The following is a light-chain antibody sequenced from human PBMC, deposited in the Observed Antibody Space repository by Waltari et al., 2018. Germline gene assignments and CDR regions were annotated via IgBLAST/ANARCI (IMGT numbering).Light chain of an antibody. J-gene: IGLJ3*02. CDR1: L. CDR3: YSYANGRV. Sequence: LGTWYQPPPGKAPKLMIYGVTKRPSGVSTRFSGSKSGNTASLTISGLQADDEADYYCYSYANGRVFGGGTKLTVL. CDR2: GVT. V-gene: IGLV2-23*02.